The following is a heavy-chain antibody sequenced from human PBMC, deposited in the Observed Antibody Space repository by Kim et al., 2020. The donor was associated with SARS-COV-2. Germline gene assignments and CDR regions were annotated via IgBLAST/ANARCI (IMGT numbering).Heavy chain of an antibody. V-gene: IGHV4-31*02. J-gene: IGHJ4*02. Sequence: NPSLKSRVTMSVDTSKNQFSLRLSCVTARDTGVYYCARARGGANGGGFDYWGQGTLVTVSS. D-gene: IGHD1-26*01. CDR3: ARARGGANGGGFDY.